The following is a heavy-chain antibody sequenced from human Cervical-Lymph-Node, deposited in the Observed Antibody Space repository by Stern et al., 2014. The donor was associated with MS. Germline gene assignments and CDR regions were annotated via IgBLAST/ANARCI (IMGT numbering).Heavy chain of an antibody. J-gene: IGHJ4*02. CDR3: AIHSYTRFFDY. D-gene: IGHD2-2*02. Sequence: VQLVESGSELKKPGASVKVSCKASGYTFTSYAMNWVRQAPGQGLEWMGWINTNTGNPTYAQVFTGRFVFSLDTSVSTTYLQITTLKAEDTAVYYCAIHSYTRFFDYWGQGTLVTVSS. V-gene: IGHV7-4-1*02. CDR2: INTNTGNP. CDR1: GYTFTSYA.